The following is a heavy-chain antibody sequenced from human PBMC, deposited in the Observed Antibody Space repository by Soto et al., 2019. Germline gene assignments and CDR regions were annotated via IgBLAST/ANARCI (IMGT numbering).Heavy chain of an antibody. CDR1: GFTFSSYA. Sequence: GGSLRLSCSASGFTFSSYAMHWVRQAPGKGLEYVSAISSNGGSTYYADSVKGRFTISRDNSKNTLYLQMSSLRAEDTAVHYCVKDPRGGGLFYFDYWGQGTLVTVSS. D-gene: IGHD3-16*01. J-gene: IGHJ4*02. V-gene: IGHV3-64D*06. CDR2: ISSNGGST. CDR3: VKDPRGGGLFYFDY.